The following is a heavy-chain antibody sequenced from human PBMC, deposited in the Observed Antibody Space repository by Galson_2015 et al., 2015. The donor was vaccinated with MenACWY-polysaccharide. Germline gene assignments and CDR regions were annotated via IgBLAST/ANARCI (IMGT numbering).Heavy chain of an antibody. D-gene: IGHD3-10*01. J-gene: IGHJ6*02. Sequence: SETLSLTCAVSGGSISSSYWWTWVRQPPGKGLGWIGEIYHDGRTAYIPSLKSRITVSLDKAKNQVSLRLISVTAADTAVYYCAKRPIRASGGGLDVWGQGTTVTVS. V-gene: IGHV4-4*02. CDR3: AKRPIRASGGGLDV. CDR2: IYHDGRT. CDR1: GGSISSSYW.